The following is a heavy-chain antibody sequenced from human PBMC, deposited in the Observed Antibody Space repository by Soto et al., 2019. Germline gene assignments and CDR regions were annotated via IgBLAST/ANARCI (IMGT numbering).Heavy chain of an antibody. CDR2: ISAYNGNT. D-gene: IGHD3-9*01. V-gene: IGHV1-18*01. Sequence: ASVKVSCKASGYTFTSYGISWVRQAPGQGLEWMGWISAYNGNTNYAQKLQGRVTMTTDTSTSTAYMELRSLRSDDTAVYYCARDGAYYDILTGSVGGYYYYGMDVWGQGTTVTVSS. CDR3: ARDGAYYDILTGSVGGYYYYGMDV. CDR1: GYTFTSYG. J-gene: IGHJ6*02.